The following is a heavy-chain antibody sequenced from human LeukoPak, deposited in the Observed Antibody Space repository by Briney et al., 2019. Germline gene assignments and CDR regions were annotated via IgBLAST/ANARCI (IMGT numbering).Heavy chain of an antibody. CDR1: GFTFSTYG. CDR2: IWHDGSNQ. V-gene: IGHV3-33*01. J-gene: IGHJ4*02. D-gene: IGHD4-17*01. Sequence: GGSLRLSCEASGFTFSTYGMHWVRQAPGKGLEWVALIWHDGSNQYYVDSVKGRFTISRDNSKNTLYLQMHSLGAEDTAVYYCGRDGGMKYGEMAIDFWGQGTLVTVSS. CDR3: GRDGGMKYGEMAIDF.